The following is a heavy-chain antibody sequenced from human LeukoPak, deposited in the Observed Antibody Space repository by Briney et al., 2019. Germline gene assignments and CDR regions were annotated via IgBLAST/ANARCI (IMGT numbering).Heavy chain of an antibody. CDR3: ARRRAAAAGKVYGMDV. Sequence: GGSLRLSCAASGFTVISNYMSWVRQAPGKGLEWVSVIYSGGSTYYADSVKGRFTISRDNSKNTLYLQMNSLRAEDTAVYYCARRRAAAAGKVYGMDVWGQGTTVTVSS. CDR2: IYSGGST. CDR1: GFTVISNY. J-gene: IGHJ6*02. D-gene: IGHD6-13*01. V-gene: IGHV3-53*01.